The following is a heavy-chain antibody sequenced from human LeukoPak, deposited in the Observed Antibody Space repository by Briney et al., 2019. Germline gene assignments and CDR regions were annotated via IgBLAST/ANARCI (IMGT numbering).Heavy chain of an antibody. J-gene: IGHJ6*02. V-gene: IGHV3-21*01. CDR2: ISSSSSYI. CDR3: ASLTYYDFWSGYYPYYYYGMDV. Sequence: PGRSLRLSCAASGSTFSSYSMNWVRQAPGKGLEWVSSISSSSSYIYYADSVKGRFTISRDNAKNSLYLQMNSLRAEDTAVYYCASLTYYDFWSGYYPYYYYGMDVWGQGTTVTVSS. CDR1: GSTFSSYS. D-gene: IGHD3-3*01.